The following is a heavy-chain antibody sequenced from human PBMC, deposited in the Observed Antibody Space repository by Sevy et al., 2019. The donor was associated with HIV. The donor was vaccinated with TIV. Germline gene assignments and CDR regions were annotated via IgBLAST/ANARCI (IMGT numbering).Heavy chain of an antibody. V-gene: IGHV1-69*13. Sequence: ASVKVSCKASGGTFSSHAVRWVRQARGQGLEWMGGIIPMFGTANYAQKFQGRVTFTADESTTTAYMELSSLRFDDTAIYYCARDWTGSEGGRYFDHWGQGTLVTVSS. CDR2: IIPMFGTA. CDR3: ARDWTGSEGGRYFDH. CDR1: GGTFSSHA. D-gene: IGHD1-1*01. J-gene: IGHJ4*02.